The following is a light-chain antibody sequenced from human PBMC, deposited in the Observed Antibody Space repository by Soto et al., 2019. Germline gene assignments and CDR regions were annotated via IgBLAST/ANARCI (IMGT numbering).Light chain of an antibody. CDR2: GNS. CDR3: QSYDSSLSGWV. J-gene: IGLJ3*02. CDR1: SSNIGAGYD. Sequence: LLTQPPSVSGAPGQRVTISCTGSSSNIGAGYDVHWYQQLPGTAPKLLIYGNSNRPSGVPDRFSGSKSGTSASLAITGLQAEDEADYSCQSYDSSLSGWVFGGGTKVTVL. V-gene: IGLV1-40*01.